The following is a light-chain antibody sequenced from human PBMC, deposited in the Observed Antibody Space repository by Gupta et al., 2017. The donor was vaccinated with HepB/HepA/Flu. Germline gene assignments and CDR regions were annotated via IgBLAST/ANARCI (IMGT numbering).Light chain of an antibody. CDR2: GKN. V-gene: IGLV3-19*01. CDR1: SLRSYY. J-gene: IGLJ2*01. Sequence: SELTQDPAVSVALGQTVRITCQGDSLRSYYASWYQQKPGQAPVLVIYGKNNRPSGIPDRFSGSSSGNTASFTITGAQAEDEADYYCNSRDSSGNHVVFGGGTKLTVL. CDR3: NSRDSSGNHVV.